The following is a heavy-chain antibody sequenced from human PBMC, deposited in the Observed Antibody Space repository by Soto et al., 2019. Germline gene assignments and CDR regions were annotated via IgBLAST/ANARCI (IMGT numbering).Heavy chain of an antibody. V-gene: IGHV5-10-1*03. CDR2: IDPSDSYT. J-gene: IGHJ4*02. CDR3: ARWVMGVYYLDY. CDR1: GYSFTSYL. Sequence: EVQLVQSGAEVKKPGESLRISCKGSGYSFTSYLISWVRQMPGKGLEWMGRIDPSDSYTNYSPSFRGHVTISADKSISTAYLQWSSLKASDTALYYCARWVMGVYYLDYWGQGTLVTVSS. D-gene: IGHD2-8*01.